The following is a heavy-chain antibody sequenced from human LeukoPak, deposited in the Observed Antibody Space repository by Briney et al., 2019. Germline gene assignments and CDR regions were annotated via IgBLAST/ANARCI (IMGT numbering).Heavy chain of an antibody. V-gene: IGHV1-2*02. Sequence: ASVKVSCKASGYTFTDYYMHWVRQAPGQGLEWMGWINPSSGGTNYAQKFQGRVTVTRDTSISTAYMELRRLRDDDTAVYYCARDQRLWWSRGVYYFDYWGQGTLVTVSS. CDR3: ARDQRLWWSRGVYYFDY. CDR1: GYTFTDYY. J-gene: IGHJ4*02. CDR2: INPSSGGT. D-gene: IGHD2-21*01.